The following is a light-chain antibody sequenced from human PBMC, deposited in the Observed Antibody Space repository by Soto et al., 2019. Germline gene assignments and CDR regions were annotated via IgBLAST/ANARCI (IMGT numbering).Light chain of an antibody. Sequence: ETVLTQSPASLSVSPGETATLSCRASQTLSRTLGWYQQRPGQAPRLLIYGVSIRATGVPVRFSASGSGTEFTLTISNLQSEDFAVYYCQQYSYWPYTFGQGTKVDIK. CDR1: QTLSRT. CDR2: GVS. J-gene: IGKJ2*01. V-gene: IGKV3D-15*03. CDR3: QQYSYWPYT.